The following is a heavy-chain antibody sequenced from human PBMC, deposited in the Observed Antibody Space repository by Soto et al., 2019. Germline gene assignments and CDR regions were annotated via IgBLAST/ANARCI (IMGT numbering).Heavy chain of an antibody. Sequence: QVQLVESGGGLVKPGGSLRLSCAASGFTFSDYYMSWIRQAPGRGLEWLSYINRNGKNRDYADSVRGRFTISRDNAKTSLYLEMNGLSVEDTAVYSCASRRRTDMDDIVLRHDFDFCGQGTMVTVSS. CDR1: GFTFSDYY. V-gene: IGHV3-11*01. J-gene: IGHJ4*02. CDR2: INRNGKNR. D-gene: IGHD2-15*01. CDR3: ASRRRTDMDDIVLRHDFDF.